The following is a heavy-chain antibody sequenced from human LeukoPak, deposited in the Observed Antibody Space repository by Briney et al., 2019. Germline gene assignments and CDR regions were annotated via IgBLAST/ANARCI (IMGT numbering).Heavy chain of an antibody. Sequence: GASVKVSCKASGYTFTSYYMHWVRQAPGQGLEWMGIINPSGGSTSYAQKFQGRVTMTRDTSISTAYMELSRLRSDDTAVYYCARDGGGDGYNSDWFDPWGQGTLVTVSS. D-gene: IGHD5-24*01. CDR3: ARDGGGDGYNSDWFDP. J-gene: IGHJ5*02. V-gene: IGHV1-46*01. CDR1: GYTFTSYY. CDR2: INPSGGST.